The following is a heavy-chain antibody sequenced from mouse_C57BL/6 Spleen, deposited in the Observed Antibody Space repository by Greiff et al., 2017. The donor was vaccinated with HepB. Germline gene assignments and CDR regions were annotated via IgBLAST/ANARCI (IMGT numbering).Heavy chain of an antibody. Sequence: EVKLVESGGGLVKPGGPLKLSCAASGFTFSSYAMSWVRQTPEKRLEWVATISDGGSYTYYPDNVKGRFTISRDNAKNNLYLQMSHLKSEDTAMYYCAREYSNYLAWFAYWGQGTLVTVSA. CDR1: GFTFSSYA. D-gene: IGHD2-5*01. V-gene: IGHV5-4*01. CDR3: AREYSNYLAWFAY. CDR2: ISDGGSYT. J-gene: IGHJ3*01.